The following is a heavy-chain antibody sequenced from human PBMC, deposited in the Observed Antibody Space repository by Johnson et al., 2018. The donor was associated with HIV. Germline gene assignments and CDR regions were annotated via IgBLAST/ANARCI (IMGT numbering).Heavy chain of an antibody. D-gene: IGHD1-26*01. CDR1: GFTFSTYG. CDR2: IRYDGSNK. J-gene: IGHJ3*02. V-gene: IGHV3-30*02. CDR3: AKDGGSYGNGFDI. Sequence: QVQLVESGGGVVQPGRSLRLSCAASGFTFSTYGIHWVRQAPGKGLAWVSFIRYDGSNKYYADSVKGRFTISRDNSKNTLYLQMNSLRAEDTAVYYCAKDGGSYGNGFDIWGQGTMVIVSS.